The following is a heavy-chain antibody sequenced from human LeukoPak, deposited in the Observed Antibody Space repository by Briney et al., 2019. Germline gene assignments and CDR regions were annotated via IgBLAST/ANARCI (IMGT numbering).Heavy chain of an antibody. D-gene: IGHD6-13*01. CDR1: GFIFGSYA. V-gene: IGHV3-30-3*01. CDR2: ISYDGSNK. CDR3: ARDQGYSSSWYVVDY. J-gene: IGHJ4*02. Sequence: GGSLRLSCAASGFIFGSYAMHWVRQAPGKGLEWVAVISYDGSNKYYADSVKGRFTISRDNSKNTLYLQMNSLRTEDTAVYYCARDQGYSSSWYVVDYWGQGTLVTVSS.